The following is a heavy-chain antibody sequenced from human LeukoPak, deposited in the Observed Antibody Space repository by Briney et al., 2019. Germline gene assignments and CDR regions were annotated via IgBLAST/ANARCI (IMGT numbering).Heavy chain of an antibody. V-gene: IGHV3-66*01. J-gene: IGHJ6*03. D-gene: IGHD3-10*01. CDR2: IYSGGST. CDR3: ARVYYGSGSYYPHYYYYYMDV. Sequence: GGSLRLSCAASGFTVSSNYMSWVRQAPGKGLEWVSVIYSGGSTYYADSVKGRFTISRDNSKNTLYLQMNSLRAEDTAVYYCARVYYGSGSYYPHYYYYYMDVWGKGTTVTVSS. CDR1: GFTVSSNY.